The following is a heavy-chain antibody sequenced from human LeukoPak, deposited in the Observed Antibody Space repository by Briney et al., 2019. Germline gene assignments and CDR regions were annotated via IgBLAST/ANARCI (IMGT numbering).Heavy chain of an antibody. D-gene: IGHD2-2*01. Sequence: SETLSLTCNVFGDSISSSSYYWGWIRQPPGEGLQWIGAIYYRGSTYYNPSLKSRVTISIDTSKNQFSLKLTSVTAADTAVYYCARDSGDLDDIVVVPAAMNYYHGMDVWGQGTTVTVSS. CDR1: GDSISSSSYY. J-gene: IGHJ6*02. CDR3: ARDSGDLDDIVVVPAAMNYYHGMDV. CDR2: IYYRGST. V-gene: IGHV4-39*07.